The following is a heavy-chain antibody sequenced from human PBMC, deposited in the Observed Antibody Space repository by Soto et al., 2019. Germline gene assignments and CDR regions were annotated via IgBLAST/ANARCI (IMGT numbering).Heavy chain of an antibody. J-gene: IGHJ3*02. Sequence: ASVKVSCKASGYTFTNYGVSWVRQAPGQGLEWMGWIGGYKGNTNYAQKLQGRVTMTTDTSTSTAYMELRSLRSDDTAVYYCARASFTYYYDSSGYSDAFDIWGQGTMVTVS. CDR1: GYTFTNYG. CDR2: IGGYKGNT. CDR3: ARASFTYYYDSSGYSDAFDI. D-gene: IGHD3-22*01. V-gene: IGHV1-18*01.